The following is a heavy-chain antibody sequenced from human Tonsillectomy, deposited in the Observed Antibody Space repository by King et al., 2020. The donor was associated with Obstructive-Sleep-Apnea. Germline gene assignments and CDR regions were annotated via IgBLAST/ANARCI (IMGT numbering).Heavy chain of an antibody. CDR2: ISWDGDST. D-gene: IGHD3-10*01. J-gene: IGHJ6*02. Sequence: QLVQSGGVVVQPGGSLRLSCAASGFTFDDYAMHWVRQGPGKGLEWVSLISWDGDSTYYADSVKGRFTISRDNSKSSLYLQMNSLRAEDTALYYCATASPLWFGESESAHYYYAMDVWGQGTTVTVSS. CDR3: ATASPLWFGESESAHYYYAMDV. CDR1: GFTFDDYA. V-gene: IGHV3-43D*03.